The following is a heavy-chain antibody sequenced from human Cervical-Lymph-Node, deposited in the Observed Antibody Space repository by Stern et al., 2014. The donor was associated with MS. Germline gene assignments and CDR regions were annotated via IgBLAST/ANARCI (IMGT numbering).Heavy chain of an antibody. CDR1: GFSLSTSGMG. CDR3: SRQYYYGSGSTSFDY. D-gene: IGHD3-10*01. CDR2: IYGDDDK. J-gene: IGHJ4*02. V-gene: IGHV2-5*02. Sequence: QVPLRESGPTLVKPTQTLTLTCAVSGFSLSTSGMGVGWIRQPPGKALEWLALIYGDDDKRYSPSLKSRPAITKDASKAQVVLIMTNMDAVDTATYYCSRQYYYGSGSTSFDYWGQGTLVTVSS.